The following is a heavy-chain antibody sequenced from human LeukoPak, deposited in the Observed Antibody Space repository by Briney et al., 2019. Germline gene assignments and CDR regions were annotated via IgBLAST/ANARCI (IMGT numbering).Heavy chain of an antibody. V-gene: IGHV4-39*01. CDR2: IYYSGST. CDR3: ARRSVLWFGEALKGWFDP. CDR1: GGSISSSSYY. Sequence: SETLSLTCTVSGGSISSSSYYWGWIRQPPGKGLEWIGSIYYSGSTYYNPSLKSRVTISVDTSKNQFSLKLSSVTAADTAVYYCARRSVLWFGEALKGWFDPWGQGTLVTVSS. J-gene: IGHJ5*02. D-gene: IGHD3-10*01.